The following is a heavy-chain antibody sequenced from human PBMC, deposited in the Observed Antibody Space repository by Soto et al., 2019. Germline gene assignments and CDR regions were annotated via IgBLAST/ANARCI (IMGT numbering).Heavy chain of an antibody. CDR1: GYTFIGYY. J-gene: IGHJ6*02. D-gene: IGHD1-1*01. Sequence: QVQLVQSGAEVKKPGASVKVSCKASGYTFIGYYMHWVRQAPGQGLEWMGWINPNSGGTNYAQKFQGWVTMTRDTSISTAYMELSRLRSDDTAVYYCARDLTTGTSHYYYGMDVWGQGTTVTVSS. V-gene: IGHV1-2*04. CDR2: INPNSGGT. CDR3: ARDLTTGTSHYYYGMDV.